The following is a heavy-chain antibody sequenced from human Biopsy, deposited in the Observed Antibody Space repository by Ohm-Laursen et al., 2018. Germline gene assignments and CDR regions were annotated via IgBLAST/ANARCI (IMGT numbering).Heavy chain of an antibody. CDR2: TYKGGNT. J-gene: IGHJ5*02. Sequence: GTLSLTCTVSGASITSYYWSWIRQPAGKGLEWIGHTYKGGNTNHNPSLKSRVSMSVDTSKNQLSLTLRSVTAADTAVYYCARDYDTSGYYYVSWGQGTLVTVSS. CDR3: ARDYDTSGYYYVS. V-gene: IGHV4-4*07. CDR1: GASITSYY. D-gene: IGHD3-22*01.